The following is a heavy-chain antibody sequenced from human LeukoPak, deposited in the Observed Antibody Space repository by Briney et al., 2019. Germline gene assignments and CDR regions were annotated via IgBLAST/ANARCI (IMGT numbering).Heavy chain of an antibody. V-gene: IGHV3-23*01. CDR1: GFTFSSYA. D-gene: IGHD2-15*01. CDR3: ARDSRDIAWYFDF. CDR2: LTGSGGST. J-gene: IGHJ4*02. Sequence: GGSLRLSCAASGFTFSSYAMGWVRPAPGKGLAWVPLLTGSGGSTFYADSVKGRFTISRDNSKSTLYLQMNSLRAEDTAAYYCARDSRDIAWYFDFWGQGTLVTVSS.